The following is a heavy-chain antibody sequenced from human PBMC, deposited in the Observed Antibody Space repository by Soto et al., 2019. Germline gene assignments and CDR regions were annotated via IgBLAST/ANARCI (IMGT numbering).Heavy chain of an antibody. J-gene: IGHJ5*02. CDR3: ARDFSARGVSPPP. Sequence: QVQLQESGPGLVKPSGTLSLTCAVSGGSISNSNWWSWVRQPPGKGLEWIGEIYHSGSTNYNPSLQSRVTISVDKSKDHFSLKLISVTAADTAVYYCARDFSARGVSPPPWGQGTLVTVSS. V-gene: IGHV4-4*02. D-gene: IGHD3-10*01. CDR2: IYHSGST. CDR1: GGSISNSNW.